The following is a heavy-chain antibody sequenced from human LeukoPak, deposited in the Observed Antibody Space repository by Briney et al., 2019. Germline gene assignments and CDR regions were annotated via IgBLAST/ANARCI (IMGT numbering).Heavy chain of an antibody. Sequence: GRSLRLSCAASGFTFSSYGMHWVRQAPGKGLAWVAVIWYDGSNKYYADSVKGRFTISRDNSKNTLYLQMNSLRAEDTAVYYCARDSLFLDMITFGGVIAQGPLDYWGQGTLVTVSS. CDR1: GFTFSSYG. CDR2: IWYDGSNK. V-gene: IGHV3-33*01. CDR3: ARDSLFLDMITFGGVIAQGPLDY. J-gene: IGHJ4*02. D-gene: IGHD3-16*02.